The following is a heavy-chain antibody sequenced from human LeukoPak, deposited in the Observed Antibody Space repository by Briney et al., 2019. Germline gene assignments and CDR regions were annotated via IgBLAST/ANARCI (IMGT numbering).Heavy chain of an antibody. CDR1: GSTFSSYA. Sequence: GGSLRLSCAASGSTFSSYAMHWVRQAPGKGLEWVAVISYDGSNKYYAHSVEGRFTISKDNSKNTLYLQMNSLRAEDTAVYCCAYTGGSGYYGYYFDYWGQGTLVTVS. CDR3: AYTGGSGYYGYYFDY. J-gene: IGHJ4*02. CDR2: ISYDGSNK. V-gene: IGHV3-30-3*01. D-gene: IGHD3-3*01.